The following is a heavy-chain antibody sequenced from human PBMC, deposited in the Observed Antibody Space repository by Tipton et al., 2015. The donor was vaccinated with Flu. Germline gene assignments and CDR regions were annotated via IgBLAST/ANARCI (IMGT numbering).Heavy chain of an antibody. CDR2: IWYDGSNK. CDR1: GFTFSSYG. J-gene: IGHJ5*02. CDR3: ARDRGIAVAGRALGENWFDP. Sequence: SLRLSCAASGFTFSSYGMHWVRQAPGKGLEWVAVIWYDGSNKYYADSVKGRFTISRDNSKNTLYLQMNSLRAEDTAVYYCARDRGIAVAGRALGENWFDPWGQGTPVTVSS. V-gene: IGHV3-33*01. D-gene: IGHD6-19*01.